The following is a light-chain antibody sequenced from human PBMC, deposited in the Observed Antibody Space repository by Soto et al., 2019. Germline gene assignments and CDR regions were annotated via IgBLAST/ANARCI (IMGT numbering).Light chain of an antibody. J-gene: IGLJ2*01. CDR1: SGHSNYA. CDR3: QTWGTGIVV. V-gene: IGLV4-69*01. CDR2: LNSDGSH. Sequence: QLVLTQSPSASASLGASLKLTCTLSSGHSNYAIAWHQQQPEKGPRYLMKLNSDGSHSKGDGIPDRFSGSSSGAERYLTISSLQSEDEADYYCQTWGTGIVVFGGGTQLTVL.